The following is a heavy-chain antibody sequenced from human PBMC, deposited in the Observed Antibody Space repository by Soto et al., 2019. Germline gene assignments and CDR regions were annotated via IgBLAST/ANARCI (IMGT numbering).Heavy chain of an antibody. V-gene: IGHV4-59*13. CDR1: GGSISSYY. J-gene: IGHJ6*02. CDR3: ARDLRSRMDV. CDR2: IYYSGST. Sequence: SETLSLTCTVSGGSISSYYWSWIRQPPGKGLEWIGYIYYSGSTNYNPSLKSRVTISVDTSKDQFSLKLSSVTAADTAVYYCARDLRSRMDVWGQGTTVTVSS. D-gene: IGHD3-10*01.